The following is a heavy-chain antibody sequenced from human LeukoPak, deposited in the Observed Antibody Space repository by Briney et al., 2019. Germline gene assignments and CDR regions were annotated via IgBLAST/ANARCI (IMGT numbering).Heavy chain of an antibody. Sequence: GGSLRLSCTSSGFIFTDYWMSWVRQAPGKGLEWVANIKQGGSEKYYVDSVRGRFTISRDNAKNSMYLQMNSLRVEDTAVYYCVRGGRYDFWSGYHDWFDPWGQGILVTVSS. D-gene: IGHD3-3*01. CDR3: VRGGRYDFWSGYHDWFDP. J-gene: IGHJ5*02. V-gene: IGHV3-7*01. CDR1: GFIFTDYW. CDR2: IKQGGSEK.